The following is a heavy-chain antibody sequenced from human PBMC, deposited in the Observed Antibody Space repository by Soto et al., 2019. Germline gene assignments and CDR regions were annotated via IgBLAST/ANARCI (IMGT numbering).Heavy chain of an antibody. CDR1: GFTFSSYA. CDR2: ISYDGSNK. D-gene: IGHD4-4*01. J-gene: IGHJ4*02. V-gene: IGHV3-30-3*01. Sequence: GGSLRLSCAASGFTFSSYAMHWVRQAPGKGLEWVAVISYDGSNKYYADSVKGRFTISRDNSKNTLYLQMNSLRAEDTAVYYCDRDDYSNYPGLNFDYWGQGT. CDR3: DRDDYSNYPGLNFDY.